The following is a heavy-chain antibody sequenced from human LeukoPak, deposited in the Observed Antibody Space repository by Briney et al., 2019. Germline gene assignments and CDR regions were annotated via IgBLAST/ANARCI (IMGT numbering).Heavy chain of an antibody. V-gene: IGHV4-39*07. CDR3: ASSNSATWYDD. CDR2: FYFGGSN. J-gene: IGHJ4*02. D-gene: IGHD6-13*01. CDR1: GDSSSSNNRA. Sequence: PSETLSLTCTVSGDSSSSNNRAWGWSRQPPGKGLEWIGSFYFGGSNYYSPSLSTRVIISLDTSKNQFSLALNFVTAADTAMYYCASSNSATWYDDWGQGALVTVS.